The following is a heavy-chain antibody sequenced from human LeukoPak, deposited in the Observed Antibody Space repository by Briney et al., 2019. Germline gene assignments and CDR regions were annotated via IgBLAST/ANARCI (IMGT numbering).Heavy chain of an antibody. V-gene: IGHV4-34*01. CDR3: ARSGQSKYRNTSVRSQHYGMDV. J-gene: IGHJ6*02. CDR2: INHSGST. D-gene: IGHD2/OR15-2a*01. CDR1: GGSFSGYY. Sequence: SDTLSLTCAVYGGSFSGYYWSWIRQPPGKGLEWIGEINHSGSTNYNPSLKSRVTISVDTSKNQFSLKLSSVTAADTAVYYCARSGQSKYRNTSVRSQHYGMDVWGQGTTGTVSS.